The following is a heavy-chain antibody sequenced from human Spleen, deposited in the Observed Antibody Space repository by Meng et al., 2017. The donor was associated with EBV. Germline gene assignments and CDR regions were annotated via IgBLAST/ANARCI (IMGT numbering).Heavy chain of an antibody. CDR2: IYHSGST. Sequence: GLVNLSGPLCPTCLVSGGSIRSINGWNWVSQAPGKGLEWIGEIYHSGSTSYNPSLKSRVTISLYTSKNQFSLKLSSVTAADTAVYSCARHIGSVNRPFDYWGQGLLVTVSS. CDR1: GGSIRSING. V-gene: IGHV4-4*02. J-gene: IGHJ4*02. D-gene: IGHD5/OR15-5a*01. CDR3: ARHIGSVNRPFDY.